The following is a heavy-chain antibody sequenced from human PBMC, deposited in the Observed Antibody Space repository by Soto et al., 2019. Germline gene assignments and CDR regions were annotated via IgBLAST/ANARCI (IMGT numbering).Heavy chain of an antibody. Sequence: EMQLLESGGDLVQPGGSLRLSCAASGFTFSSYAMTWVRQAPGKGLEYVSAISRSGVTTYYTDSMRGRFTISRDNYKNTLYLQMNSLRAEDTSVYYCAKDRADIGMVDAFDIWGQGTMVTVSS. D-gene: IGHD2-15*01. CDR3: AKDRADIGMVDAFDI. CDR2: ISRSGVTT. J-gene: IGHJ3*02. V-gene: IGHV3-23*01. CDR1: GFTFSSYA.